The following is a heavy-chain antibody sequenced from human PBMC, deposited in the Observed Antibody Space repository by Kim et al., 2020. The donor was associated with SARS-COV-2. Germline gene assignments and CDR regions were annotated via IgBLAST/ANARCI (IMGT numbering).Heavy chain of an antibody. CDR2: INPNSGGT. CDR1: GYTFTGYY. J-gene: IGHJ4*02. CDR3: ARAKYYYDGSGYPDY. Sequence: ASVKVSCKASGYTFTGYYMHWVRQAPGQGLEWMGRINPNSGGTNYAQKFQGRVTMTRDTSISTAYMELSRLRSDDTAVYYCARAKYYYDGSGYPDYWGQGTLVTVSS. D-gene: IGHD3-22*01. V-gene: IGHV1-2*06.